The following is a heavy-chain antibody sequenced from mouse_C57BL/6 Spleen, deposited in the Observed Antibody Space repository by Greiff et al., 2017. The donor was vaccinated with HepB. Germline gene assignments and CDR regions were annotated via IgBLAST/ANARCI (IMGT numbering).Heavy chain of an antibody. D-gene: IGHD1-1*01. CDR1: GYTFTSYW. Sequence: QVQLQQPGAELVMPGASVKLSCKASGYTFTSYWMHWVKHRPGQGLEWIGEIDPSDSYTNYNQKFKGKSTLTVDKSSSTAYMQLSSLTSEDSAVYYCARAPLTTVVAMRRYYAMDYWGQGTSVTVSS. CDR2: IDPSDSYT. J-gene: IGHJ4*01. CDR3: ARAPLTTVVAMRRYYAMDY. V-gene: IGHV1-69*01.